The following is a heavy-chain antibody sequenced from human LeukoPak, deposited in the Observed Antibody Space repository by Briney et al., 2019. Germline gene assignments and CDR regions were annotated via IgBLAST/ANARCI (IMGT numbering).Heavy chain of an antibody. Sequence: GRSLRLSCAASGFTFSRFGMHWVRQAPGKGLEWVAFIRYDGSNKYYADSVKGRFTISRDNSKNTLYLQMNSLRAEDTAVYYCAKDREAIAAAGTYYYYYYMDVWGKGTTVTVSS. CDR3: AKDREAIAAAGTYYYYYYMDV. V-gene: IGHV3-30*02. CDR2: IRYDGSNK. J-gene: IGHJ6*03. D-gene: IGHD6-13*01. CDR1: GFTFSRFG.